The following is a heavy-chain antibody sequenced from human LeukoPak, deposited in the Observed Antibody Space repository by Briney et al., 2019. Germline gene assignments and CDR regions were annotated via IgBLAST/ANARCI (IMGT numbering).Heavy chain of an antibody. Sequence: SETLSLTCTVSGGSISSSSYYWGWIRQPPGKGLEWIGSIYYSGSTYYNPSLKSRVTISVDTSKNQFSLKLSSVTAADTAVYYCARHGTRYSSGGSCLYYWGQGTLVTVSS. V-gene: IGHV4-39*01. D-gene: IGHD2-15*01. CDR2: IYYSGST. CDR1: GGSISSSSYY. CDR3: ARHGTRYSSGGSCLYY. J-gene: IGHJ4*02.